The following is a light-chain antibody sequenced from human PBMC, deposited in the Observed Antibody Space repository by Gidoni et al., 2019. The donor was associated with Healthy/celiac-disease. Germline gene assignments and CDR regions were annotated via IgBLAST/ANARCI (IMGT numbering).Light chain of an antibody. V-gene: IGKV3-20*01. CDR1: QSVSSSY. CDR3: QQYGSSPLT. J-gene: IGKJ4*01. CDR2: GAS. Sequence: EIVLTQSPGTLSLSPGESATLSCRASQSVSSSYLAWYQQKPGQAPRLLIYGASSRATGIPDMFRGSGSGTDFTLTISRLEPEVFAVYYCQQYGSSPLTFGGGTKVEIK.